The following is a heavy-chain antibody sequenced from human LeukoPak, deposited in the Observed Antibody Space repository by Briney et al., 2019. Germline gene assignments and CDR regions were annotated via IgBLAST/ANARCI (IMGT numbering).Heavy chain of an antibody. J-gene: IGHJ1*01. D-gene: IGHD3-10*01. Sequence: ASVKVSCKASGYTFTSYYMHWVRQAPGQGLEWMGIINPSGGSTIYAQKFQGRVTMTEDSSTDTAYMELSSLRSEDTAVYYCATEGFTMVRGVIIIDLDFQHWGQGTLVTVSS. CDR2: INPSGGST. CDR3: ATEGFTMVRGVIIIDLDFQH. CDR1: GYTFTSYY. V-gene: IGHV1-46*01.